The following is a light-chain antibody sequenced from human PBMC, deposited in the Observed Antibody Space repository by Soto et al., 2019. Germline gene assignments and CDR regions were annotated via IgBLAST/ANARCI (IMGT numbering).Light chain of an antibody. CDR1: QSINNW. CDR3: QQYESFPRT. J-gene: IGKJ1*01. V-gene: IGKV1-5*03. Sequence: DIQMTQSPSTLSASVGDRVTITCRASQSINNWLAWYQQKPGKAPKLFIFKASTLESGVPSRFSGSGSGTAFTLSISSLQPDEFATYFCQQYESFPRTFGQGTKVEIK. CDR2: KAS.